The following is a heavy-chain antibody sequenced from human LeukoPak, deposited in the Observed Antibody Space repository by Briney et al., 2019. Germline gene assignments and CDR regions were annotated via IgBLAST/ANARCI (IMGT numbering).Heavy chain of an antibody. Sequence: GGSLRLSCAASGLTVTTNYMTWVRQVPGKGLEWISALYSDATAYYADSVKGRFTLSRDKSKNTVFLQMNSLRAEDTAVYYCARGVVAARPYYMDVWGKGTTVIVSS. V-gene: IGHV3-53*01. CDR3: ARGVVAARPYYMDV. CDR2: LYSDATA. J-gene: IGHJ6*03. D-gene: IGHD2-15*01. CDR1: GLTVTTNY.